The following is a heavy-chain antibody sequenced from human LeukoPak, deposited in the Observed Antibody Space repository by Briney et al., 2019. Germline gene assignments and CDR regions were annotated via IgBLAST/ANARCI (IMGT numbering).Heavy chain of an antibody. J-gene: IGHJ4*02. CDR1: GFAFSNFW. CDR3: ADPGVGY. V-gene: IGHV3-7*01. CDR2: IKQNGSEE. Sequence: GGSLRLSCTASGFAFSNFWMSWVRQAPGKGLEWVANIKQNGSEETYIDSAKGRFIISRDNAKNSLYLQMNSLRAEDTAVYYCADPGVGYWGQGTLVTVSS. D-gene: IGHD2-8*01.